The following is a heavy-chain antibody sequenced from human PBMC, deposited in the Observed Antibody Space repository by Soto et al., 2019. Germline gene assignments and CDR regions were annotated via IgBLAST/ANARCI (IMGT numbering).Heavy chain of an antibody. Sequence: QITLKESGPTLVRPTQTLTLTCAFSGFSLSTSGVGVGWIRQPPGKALEWLAVIYWDDSKHYSPSLRSRLTITKDTSNNQVVLTMTNMDPMDTGTYYCAHKCPEDWPLDYWGQGTLVTVSS. CDR1: GFSLSTSGVG. CDR3: AHKCPEDWPLDY. J-gene: IGHJ4*02. D-gene: IGHD3-9*01. V-gene: IGHV2-5*02. CDR2: IYWDDSK.